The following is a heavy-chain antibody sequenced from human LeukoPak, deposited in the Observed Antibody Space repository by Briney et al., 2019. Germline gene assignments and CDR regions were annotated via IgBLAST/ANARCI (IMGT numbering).Heavy chain of an antibody. CDR1: GVSFSSYY. D-gene: IGHD4-17*01. CDR2: VNLSGST. Sequence: PSETLSLTCAVYGVSFSSYYWSWIRQPPGKGLEWIGEVNLSGSTNYSPSLESRLTISVDTSKNQFSLNLSSVTAADTAVYYCARGLRRVTTTPFDYWGQGTLVTVSS. V-gene: IGHV4-34*01. CDR3: ARGLRRVTTTPFDY. J-gene: IGHJ4*02.